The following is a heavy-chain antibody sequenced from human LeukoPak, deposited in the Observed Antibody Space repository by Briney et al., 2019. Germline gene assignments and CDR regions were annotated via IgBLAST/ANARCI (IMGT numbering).Heavy chain of an antibody. J-gene: IGHJ3*01. D-gene: IGHD2-15*01. CDR2: ISYSGST. Sequence: SETLSLTCSVSGASIRSFYWSWIRQSPGKGLEWIGYISYSGSTKYNPSLKSRATMSADTSKSQLSLRLNPVTAADTAVYFCAQQVVGTSDTFDVWGQGTLVTVSS. V-gene: IGHV4-59*01. CDR1: GASIRSFY. CDR3: AQQVVGTSDTFDV.